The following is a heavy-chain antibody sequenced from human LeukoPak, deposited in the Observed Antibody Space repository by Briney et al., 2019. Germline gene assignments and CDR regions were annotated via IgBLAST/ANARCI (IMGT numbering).Heavy chain of an antibody. CDR3: ARTPPYDSSGYYSSGYFDY. D-gene: IGHD3-22*01. Sequence: GGSLRLSCAASGFSVNSNYMSWVRQAPGKGLEWVSVIYSGGSTYYADSVKGRFTISRDNSKNTLYLQMNSLRAGDTAVYYCARTPPYDSSGYYSSGYFDYWGQGTLVTVSS. V-gene: IGHV3-53*01. CDR2: IYSGGST. J-gene: IGHJ4*02. CDR1: GFSVNSNY.